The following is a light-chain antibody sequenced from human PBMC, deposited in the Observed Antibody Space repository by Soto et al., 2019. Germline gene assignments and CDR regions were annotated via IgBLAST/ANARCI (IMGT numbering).Light chain of an antibody. CDR1: TSSIGSNY. CDR2: SNN. Sequence: QPVLTQPPSASGTPGQRVTISCSGSTSSIGSNYVYWYQQLPGTASKLLIYSNNQRPSGVPDRFSGSKSGTSASLAISGLRSEDEADYHCAAWDDSLSGLVFGGGTKVTVL. CDR3: AAWDDSLSGLV. V-gene: IGLV1-47*01. J-gene: IGLJ2*01.